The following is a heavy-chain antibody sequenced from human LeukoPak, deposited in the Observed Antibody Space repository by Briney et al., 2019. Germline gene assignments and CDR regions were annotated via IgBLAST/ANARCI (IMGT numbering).Heavy chain of an antibody. CDR1: GGSFSDYY. J-gene: IGHJ2*01. D-gene: IGHD6-13*01. Sequence: SETLSLTCAVYGGSFSDYYWSWIRQPPGKGLEWIGEINHSRSTNYNPSLKSRVTISVDTSKNQFSLKVTSVTAADTAVYYCARGEAAAAADWYFDLWGRGTLVTVSS. CDR2: INHSRST. V-gene: IGHV4-34*01. CDR3: ARGEAAAAADWYFDL.